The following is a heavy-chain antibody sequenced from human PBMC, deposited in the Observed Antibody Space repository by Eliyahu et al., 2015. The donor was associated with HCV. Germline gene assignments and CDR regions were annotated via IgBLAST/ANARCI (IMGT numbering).Heavy chain of an antibody. Sequence: QVQLVQSGAEVKKPGASVKVSCKASGYTFTSFYMHWVRQAPGQGLEWMGXINPNAGTTNYXQKFQGRVTMTSDTSTSTVYMELSSLRSDDTAVYYCARDGLSVHDSSGYWGAFERWGQGTLVTVSS. CDR1: GYTFTSFY. D-gene: IGHD3-22*01. V-gene: IGHV1-46*01. J-gene: IGHJ4*02. CDR2: INPNAGTT. CDR3: ARDGLSVHDSSGYWGAFER.